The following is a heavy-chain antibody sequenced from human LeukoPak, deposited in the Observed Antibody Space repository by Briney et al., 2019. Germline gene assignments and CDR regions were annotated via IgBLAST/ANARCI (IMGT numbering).Heavy chain of an antibody. CDR2: IKQDGSGK. CDR1: GFTFLCYR. CDR3: ARLSLYCGGSSCYSGSADF. D-gene: IGHD2-15*01. V-gene: IGHV3-7*01. J-gene: IGHJ4*02. Sequence: AGNLSFTGATSGFTFLCYRMSWLRQAPGKGLEGVVNIKQDGSGKYYVDYMKSRFTISRDNADNSLYLQMNPLRDEETAVYCCARLSLYCGGSSCYSGSADFWGRGTLATVSS.